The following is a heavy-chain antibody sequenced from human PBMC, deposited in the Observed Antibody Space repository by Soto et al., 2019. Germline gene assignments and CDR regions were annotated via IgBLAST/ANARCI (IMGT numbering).Heavy chain of an antibody. CDR2: ISGSGGNT. V-gene: IGHV3-23*01. D-gene: IGHD6-13*01. CDR3: AKGPGIAAAGNSY. Sequence: GGSLRLSCAASGFTFSSYGMHWVRQAPGKGLEWVSAISGSGGNTYYADSVKGRFTISRDNSKNTLYLQMNSLRAEDTAVYYCAKGPGIAAAGNSYWGQGTLVTVSS. CDR1: GFTFSSYG. J-gene: IGHJ4*02.